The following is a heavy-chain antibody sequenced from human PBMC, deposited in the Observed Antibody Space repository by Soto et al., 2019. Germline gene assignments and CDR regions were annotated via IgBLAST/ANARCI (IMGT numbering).Heavy chain of an antibody. Sequence: QVQLQESGPGLVKPSETLSLTCTVSSDSIAGENWWSWVRQPPGMGLEWIGEIFHTGGTNYNPSPKSRVTMEVDKCKNQFSLELISATAADTAVYYCARVFSSGSGWMYYFDFWGQGTLVSVSS. D-gene: IGHD6-25*01. CDR2: IFHTGGT. CDR1: SDSIAGENW. V-gene: IGHV4-4*02. CDR3: ARVFSSGSGWMYYFDF. J-gene: IGHJ4*02.